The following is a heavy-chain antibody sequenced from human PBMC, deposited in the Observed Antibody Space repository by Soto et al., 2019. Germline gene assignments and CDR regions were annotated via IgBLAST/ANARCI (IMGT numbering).Heavy chain of an antibody. CDR1: GYTFTGYY. D-gene: IGHD2-15*01. Sequence: ASVKGSCTASGYTFTGYYMHWVRQAPGQGLEWMGWINPNSGGTNYAQKFQGRVTMTRDTSISTAYMELSRLRSDDTAVYYCARLDIVVAATRDDDAFDIWGQGTMVTVSS. CDR2: INPNSGGT. V-gene: IGHV1-2*02. J-gene: IGHJ3*02. CDR3: ARLDIVVAATRDDDAFDI.